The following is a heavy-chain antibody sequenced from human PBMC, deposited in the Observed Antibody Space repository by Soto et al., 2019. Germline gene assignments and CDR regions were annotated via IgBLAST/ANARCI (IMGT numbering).Heavy chain of an antibody. D-gene: IGHD3-22*01. V-gene: IGHV5-10-1*01. J-gene: IGHJ4*02. Sequence: SSKGSLDSFTIYWISWVRQMPGKGREWMGRIDPSDSYTNYSPSFQGHVTISADKSISTAYLQWSSLKASDTAMYYCARHAVAYYYDSSGYYHSRGFDYWGQGTLVTVSS. CDR3: ARHAVAYYYDSSGYYHSRGFDY. CDR1: LDSFTIYW. CDR2: IDPSDSYT.